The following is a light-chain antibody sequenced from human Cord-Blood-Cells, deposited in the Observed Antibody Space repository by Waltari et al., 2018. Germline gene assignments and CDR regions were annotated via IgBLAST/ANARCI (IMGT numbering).Light chain of an antibody. Sequence: DIQMTQSPSSLSASVGDRVTITCRASQSISSYLNWYQQKPGKAPKLLIYAASSLQSGVPSRFSGSGSETDFTLTISSLQPEDFVTYYCQQSYSTLFTFGPGTKVDIK. V-gene: IGKV1-39*01. CDR3: QQSYSTLFT. CDR1: QSISSY. J-gene: IGKJ3*01. CDR2: AAS.